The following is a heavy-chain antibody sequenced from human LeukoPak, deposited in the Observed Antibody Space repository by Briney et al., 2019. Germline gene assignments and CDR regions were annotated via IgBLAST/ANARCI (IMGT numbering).Heavy chain of an antibody. CDR1: GFTVSDNY. J-gene: IGHJ4*02. Sequence: GGSLRLSCAASGFTVSDNYLSWVRQAPGKGLQWVSFINSDGYTSYADSVKGRFTISRDNSKNTLYLQLNNLRADDTAVYYCARRPVNAYSFDSWGQGTLVTVSS. CDR2: INSDGYT. V-gene: IGHV3-53*01. CDR3: ARRPVNAYSFDS. D-gene: IGHD3-16*01.